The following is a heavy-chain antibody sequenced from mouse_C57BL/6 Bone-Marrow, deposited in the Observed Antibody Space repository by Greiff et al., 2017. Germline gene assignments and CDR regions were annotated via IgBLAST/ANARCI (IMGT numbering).Heavy chain of an antibody. Sequence: QVQLQQSGPELVKPGASVKLSCKASGFTFTSYDINWVKPRPGQGLEWIGWIYPRDGSTQYNEKFKGQATLTVDTSSSTAYLERHSLTSEDSAVYFCARYYGSIYWYFDVWGTGTTVTVSS. J-gene: IGHJ1*03. CDR1: GFTFTSYD. CDR3: ARYYGSIYWYFDV. CDR2: IYPRDGST. V-gene: IGHV1-85*01. D-gene: IGHD1-1*01.